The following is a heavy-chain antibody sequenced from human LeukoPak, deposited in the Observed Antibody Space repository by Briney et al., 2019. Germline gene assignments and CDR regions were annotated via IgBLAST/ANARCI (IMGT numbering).Heavy chain of an antibody. CDR2: IYSSGST. J-gene: IGHJ6*02. D-gene: IGHD2-2*01. CDR3: ARGFYCSSTSCYYYYGMDV. CDR1: GGSISSYY. Sequence: PSETLSLTCTVSGGSISSYYWSWIRQPAGKGLEWIGRIYSSGSTNYNPSLKSRVTMSVDTSKNQFSLKLSSVTAADTAVYYCARGFYCSSTSCYYYYGMDVWGQGTTVTVSS. V-gene: IGHV4-4*07.